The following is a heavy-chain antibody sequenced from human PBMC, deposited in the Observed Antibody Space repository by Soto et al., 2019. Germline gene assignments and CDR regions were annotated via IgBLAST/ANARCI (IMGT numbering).Heavy chain of an antibody. CDR3: AKGAGRVLYGFDP. Sequence: QVQLVESGGGVVQPGRSLRLSCAASGFTFSDFGFHWVRQAPGKGLEWVAIISSDGNNVYYADSVKGRFTISIDNSKNTVYLEMNSLRAEGTALDYCAKGAGRVLYGFDPRGQGTKVTVSS. D-gene: IGHD2-2*02. J-gene: IGHJ5*02. CDR1: GFTFSDFG. CDR2: ISSDGNNV. V-gene: IGHV3-30*18.